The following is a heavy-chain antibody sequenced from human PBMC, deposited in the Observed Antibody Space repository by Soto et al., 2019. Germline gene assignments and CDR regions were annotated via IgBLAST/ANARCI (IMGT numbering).Heavy chain of an antibody. Sequence: PGRSLTLSCAASGFAFNTYAMAWVRQAPRKGPEWVSSVTSNGGTAFYADSVTGRFTISRDNSRSTLYLRLNSLGPEDTAIYYCAKGLLRYYYYYDGLDVWGQGTTVTGS. CDR1: GFAFNTYA. CDR2: VTSNGGTA. J-gene: IGHJ6*02. V-gene: IGHV3-23*01. D-gene: IGHD2-15*01. CDR3: AKGLLRYYYYYDGLDV.